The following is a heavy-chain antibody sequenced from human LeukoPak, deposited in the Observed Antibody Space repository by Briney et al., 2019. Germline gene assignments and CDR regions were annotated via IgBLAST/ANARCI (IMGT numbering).Heavy chain of an antibody. D-gene: IGHD6-19*01. CDR2: ISGSGGST. V-gene: IGHV3-23*01. Sequence: GGSLRLSCAASGFTFSSYAMSWVRQAPGKGLEWVSAISGSGGSTYYADSVKGRFTISRDNSKNTLYLQMNSLRAEDTAVYYCATGWWLVESGYWGQGTLVTVSS. CDR1: GFTFSSYA. J-gene: IGHJ4*02. CDR3: ATGWWLVESGY.